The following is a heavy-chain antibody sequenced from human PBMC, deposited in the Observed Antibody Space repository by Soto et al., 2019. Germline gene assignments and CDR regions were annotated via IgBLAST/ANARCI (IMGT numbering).Heavy chain of an antibody. Sequence: ASVKVSCKASGYTFTSYGISWVRQAPGQGLEWMGWISAYNGNTNYAQKLQGRVTMTTDTSTSTAYMELRSLRSDDTAVYYCARGKYSNSHRCYYYYGMDVWRQGNTLTVSS. J-gene: IGHJ6*01. CDR2: ISAYNGNT. D-gene: IGHD4-4*01. CDR3: ARGKYSNSHRCYYYYGMDV. CDR1: GYTFTSYG. V-gene: IGHV1-18*01.